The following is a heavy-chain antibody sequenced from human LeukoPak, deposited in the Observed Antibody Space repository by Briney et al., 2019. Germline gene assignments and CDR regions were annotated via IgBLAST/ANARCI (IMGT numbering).Heavy chain of an antibody. V-gene: IGHV5-51*01. CDR3: ATRRVAGIAEVPDS. Sequence: GESLKISCKASGHNFPSYWIGWVRQMPGKGLEWMGIIYPGDSETRYSPSFQGHVTISVDKSTGTAYLQWSIMKASDAAMYYCATRRVAGIAEVPDSWGQGTLVTVSS. J-gene: IGHJ4*02. D-gene: IGHD6-13*01. CDR2: IYPGDSET. CDR1: GHNFPSYW.